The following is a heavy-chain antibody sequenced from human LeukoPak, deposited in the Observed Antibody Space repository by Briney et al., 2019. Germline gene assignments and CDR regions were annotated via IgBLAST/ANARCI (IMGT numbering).Heavy chain of an antibody. D-gene: IGHD6-25*01. J-gene: IGHJ5*02. CDR3: ARIISANWFDP. V-gene: IGHV4-4*03. CDR1: SDSISSSNW. Sequence: PETLSLTCAVSSDSISSSNWWSWVRQPPGKGLEWIGEIYHSGSTNYNPSLKSRVTISVDKSKNQFSLKLSSVTAADTAVYYCARIISANWFDPWGQGTLVTVSS. CDR2: IYHSGST.